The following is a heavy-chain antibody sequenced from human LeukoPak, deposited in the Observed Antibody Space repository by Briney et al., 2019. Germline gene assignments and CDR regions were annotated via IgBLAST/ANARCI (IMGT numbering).Heavy chain of an antibody. CDR1: GGSISSYY. CDR3: ARVSSGYYTTFDY. D-gene: IGHD3-22*01. Sequence: SETLSLTCTVSGGSISSYYWSWIRQPPGKGLEWIGYIYSSGSTNYNPSLKSRVTISVDTSKNQFSLKLSSVTAADTAVYYCARVSSGYYTTFDYWGQGTLVTVSS. CDR2: IYSSGST. V-gene: IGHV4-59*01. J-gene: IGHJ4*02.